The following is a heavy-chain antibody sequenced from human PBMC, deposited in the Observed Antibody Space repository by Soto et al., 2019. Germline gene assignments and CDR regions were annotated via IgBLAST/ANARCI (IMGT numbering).Heavy chain of an antibody. CDR1: GLSFSDYW. V-gene: IGHV3-74*01. D-gene: IGHD1-1*01. Sequence: EVRLAESGGGLVQPGGSRRLSCVASGLSFSDYWIHWVRQAPGKGLIWVSGIRSGGDTDYADSVKGRFTISRDNAKNTVYLQMNNLRADDTAVYYCGRVDWNAGADWGQGTLVTVSS. CDR2: IRSGGDT. J-gene: IGHJ4*02. CDR3: GRVDWNAGAD.